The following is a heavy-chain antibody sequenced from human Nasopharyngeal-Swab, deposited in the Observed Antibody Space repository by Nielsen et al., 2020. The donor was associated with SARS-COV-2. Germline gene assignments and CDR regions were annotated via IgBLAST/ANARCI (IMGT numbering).Heavy chain of an antibody. D-gene: IGHD5-24*01. CDR1: GFTLSTYG. J-gene: IGHJ5*02. Sequence: GESLKTPRAAPGFTLSTYGIHWVRPAPGKGLEWVAFISYDGSNKYYADSVKGRFTISRDNSKNTLYLQMNSLRAEDKAVYYCTRDQEMATITSWFDPWGQGTLVTVSS. CDR2: ISYDGSNK. V-gene: IGHV3-30*03. CDR3: TRDQEMATITSWFDP.